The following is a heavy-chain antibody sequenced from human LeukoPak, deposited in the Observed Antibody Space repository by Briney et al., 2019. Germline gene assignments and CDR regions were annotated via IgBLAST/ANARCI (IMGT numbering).Heavy chain of an antibody. J-gene: IGHJ4*02. CDR1: GGSISSGSYY. Sequence: SQTLSRTCTVSGGSISSGSYYWSWIRQPAGKGLEWIGRIYTSGSTNYNPSLKSRVTISVDTSKNQFSLKLSSVTAADTAVYYCARGMYDYVWGSYRYFDYWGQGTLVTVSS. CDR2: IYTSGST. D-gene: IGHD3-16*02. V-gene: IGHV4-61*02. CDR3: ARGMYDYVWGSYRYFDY.